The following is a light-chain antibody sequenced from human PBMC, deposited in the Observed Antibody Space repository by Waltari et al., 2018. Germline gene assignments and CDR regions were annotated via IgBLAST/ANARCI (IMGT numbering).Light chain of an antibody. CDR3: AAWDDSLNRV. Sequence: QPVLTQPPSASGTPGQRVTSSCSGSSSNIGSNPLNWYQQLPGRAAKLLIYNFDHRPSGVPDPFSGSKSGTSASLAISGLQSDDEADYYCAAWDDSLNRVFGTGTNVTVL. V-gene: IGLV1-44*01. CDR2: NFD. J-gene: IGLJ1*01. CDR1: SSNIGSNP.